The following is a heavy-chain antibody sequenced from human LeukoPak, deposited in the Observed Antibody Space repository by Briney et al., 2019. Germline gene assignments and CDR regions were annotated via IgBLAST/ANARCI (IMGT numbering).Heavy chain of an antibody. J-gene: IGHJ2*01. CDR1: GFTFDDYA. D-gene: IGHD6-19*01. Sequence: GRSLRLSCAASGFTFDDYAMHWVRQAPGKGLEWVSGISWNSGSIGYADSVKGRLTISRDNAKNSLYLQMNSLRAEDTALYYCAKDKVAVAGSYWYFDLWGRGTLVTVSS. V-gene: IGHV3-9*01. CDR3: AKDKVAVAGSYWYFDL. CDR2: ISWNSGSI.